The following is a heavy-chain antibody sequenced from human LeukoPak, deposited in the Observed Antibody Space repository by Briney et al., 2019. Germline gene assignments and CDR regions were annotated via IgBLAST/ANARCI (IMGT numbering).Heavy chain of an antibody. J-gene: IGHJ3*02. CDR2: INHSGST. V-gene: IGHV4-34*01. D-gene: IGHD3-10*01. CDR1: GGSFSGYY. Sequence: MSSETLSLTCAVYGGSFSGYYWSWIRQPPGKGLEWIGEINHSGSTNYNPSLKSRVTISVDTSKNQFSLKLTSVTAADTAVYYCARELISSRAAFDTWGQGTVVTVSS. CDR3: ARELISSRAAFDT.